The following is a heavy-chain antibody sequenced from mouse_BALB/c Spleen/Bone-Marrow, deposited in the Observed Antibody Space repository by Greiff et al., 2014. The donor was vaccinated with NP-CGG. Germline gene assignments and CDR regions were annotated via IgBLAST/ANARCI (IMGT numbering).Heavy chain of an antibody. CDR3: ARSGFDY. CDR1: GYTFTSSW. D-gene: IGHD4-1*01. J-gene: IGHJ2*01. CDR2: IHPNSGNT. Sequence: VQLQQSGSVLVRPGASVKLSCKASGYTFTSSWMRWAKQRPGQGLEWIGEIHPNSGNTNYNEKFKGKATLTVDTSSSTAYVDLSSLTSEDSAVCYCARSGFDYWGQGTTLTVSS. V-gene: IGHV1S130*01.